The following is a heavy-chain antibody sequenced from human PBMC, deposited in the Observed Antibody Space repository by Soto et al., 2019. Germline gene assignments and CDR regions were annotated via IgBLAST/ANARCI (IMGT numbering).Heavy chain of an antibody. CDR3: ARVSDFWSGYSAKHYYYYGMDV. Sequence: LRLSCAASGFTFSSYSMNWVRQAPGKGLEWVSSISSSSSYIYYADSVKGRFTISRDNAKNSLYLQMNSLRAEDTAVYYCARVSDFWSGYSAKHYYYYGMDVWGQGTTVTVSS. CDR2: ISSSSSYI. CDR1: GFTFSSYS. J-gene: IGHJ6*02. V-gene: IGHV3-21*01. D-gene: IGHD3-3*01.